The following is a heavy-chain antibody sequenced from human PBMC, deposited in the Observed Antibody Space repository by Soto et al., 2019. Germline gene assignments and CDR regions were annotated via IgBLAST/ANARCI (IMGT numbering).Heavy chain of an antibody. V-gene: IGHV3-23*01. CDR1: GFTFSSST. CDR3: AKETYYYYGMDV. CDR2: IIDSGGYT. J-gene: IGHJ6*02. Sequence: LRLSCAASGFTFSSSTMNWVRQAPGKGLEWVSAIIDSGGYTYYADSVKGRFTISRDNSKNTLYLQMNSLRAEDTALYYCAKETYYYYGMDVWGQGTKVTV.